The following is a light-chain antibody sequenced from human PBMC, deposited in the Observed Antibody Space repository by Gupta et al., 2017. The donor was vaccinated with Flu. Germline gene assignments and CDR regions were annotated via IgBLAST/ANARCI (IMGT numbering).Light chain of an antibody. Sequence: QSALTHPPSVSGSPGPSVTISCTGTSSDVCSYNRFSWYQQTPDNAPKLMIYEVSKRPSGVPDRFAGFKSGITASLTIFGLQAEDEADYYCSFYKSSSTFNVVLGGGTKLTVL. J-gene: IGLJ2*01. CDR1: SSDVCSYNR. CDR2: EVS. CDR3: SFYKSSSTFNVV. V-gene: IGLV2-18*01.